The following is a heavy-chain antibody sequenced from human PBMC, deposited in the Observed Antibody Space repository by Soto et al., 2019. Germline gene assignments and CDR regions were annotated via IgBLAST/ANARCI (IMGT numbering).Heavy chain of an antibody. D-gene: IGHD6-19*01. CDR3: ARSLSSGWYYFDY. Sequence: ASVKVSCKASGYTFTGYYMHWVRQAPGQGLEWMGWINPNSGGTNYAQKFQGWVTMTRDTSISTAYMELSRLRSDDTAVYYCARSLSSGWYYFDYWGQGTLVTVSS. CDR1: GYTFTGYY. J-gene: IGHJ4*02. CDR2: INPNSGGT. V-gene: IGHV1-2*04.